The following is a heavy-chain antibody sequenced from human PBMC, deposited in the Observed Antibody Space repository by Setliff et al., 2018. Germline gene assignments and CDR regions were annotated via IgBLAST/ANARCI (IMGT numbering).Heavy chain of an antibody. CDR2: INHSGST. CDR1: GGSFSGYY. Sequence: TLSLTCAVYGGSFSGYYWSWIRQPPGKGLEWIGEINHSGSTNDNPSLKSRVTMSVDTSKNQFSLKLSSVTAADTAMYYCASVVEDYYDSSGYFLPSYYFDYWGQGTLVTVSS. D-gene: IGHD3-22*01. J-gene: IGHJ4*02. V-gene: IGHV4-34*01. CDR3: ASVVEDYYDSSGYFLPSYYFDY.